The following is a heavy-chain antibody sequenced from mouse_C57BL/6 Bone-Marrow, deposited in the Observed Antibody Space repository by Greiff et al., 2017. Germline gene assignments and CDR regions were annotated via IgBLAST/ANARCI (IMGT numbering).Heavy chain of an antibody. CDR3: ARGCNGNFAWFAY. D-gene: IGHD2-1*01. CDR1: GYTFTSYW. CDR2: INPCNGGT. V-gene: IGHV1-53*01. Sequence: VQLQQPGTELVKPGASVKLSCKASGYTFTSYWMHWVKQRPGKGLEWIGNINPCNGGTNYNEKFKSKATLTVDKSSSTAYMQLSSLTSEDSAVDYCARGCNGNFAWFAYWGQGTLVTVSA. J-gene: IGHJ3*01.